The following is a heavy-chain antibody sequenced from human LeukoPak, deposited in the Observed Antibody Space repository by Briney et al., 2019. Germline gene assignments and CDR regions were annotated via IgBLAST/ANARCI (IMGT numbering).Heavy chain of an antibody. CDR1: GFTFSSYS. Sequence: GGSLRLSCAASGFTFSSYSMNWVRQAPGKGLEWVSSISSSSSYIYYADSVKGRFTISRDNAKNSLYLQMNSLRAEDTAVYYCARSHLGYCSSTSCYTGDFQHWGQGTLVTVSS. CDR3: ARSHLGYCSSTSCYTGDFQH. J-gene: IGHJ1*01. V-gene: IGHV3-21*01. CDR2: ISSSSSYI. D-gene: IGHD2-2*02.